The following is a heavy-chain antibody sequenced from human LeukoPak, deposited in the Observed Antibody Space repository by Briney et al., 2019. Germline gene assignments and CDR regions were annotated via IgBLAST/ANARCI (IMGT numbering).Heavy chain of an antibody. CDR3: ARDLNRGMDV. V-gene: IGHV3-11*01. CDR2: ISGNSRHI. Sequence: GGSLRLSCKASGFTFSDYYINWVRQAPGKGLEWLSYISGNSRHIQYAESVNGRFTISRDNGLQLLYLQMDSLTDADTAIYFCARDLNRGMDVWGRGTTVTVSS. J-gene: IGHJ6*02. CDR1: GFTFSDYY.